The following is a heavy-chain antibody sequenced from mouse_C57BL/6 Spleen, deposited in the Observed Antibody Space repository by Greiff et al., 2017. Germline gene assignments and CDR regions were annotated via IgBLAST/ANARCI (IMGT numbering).Heavy chain of an antibody. CDR2: ISSGSSTI. V-gene: IGHV5-17*01. CDR1: GFTFSDSG. J-gene: IGHJ2*01. D-gene: IGHD3-3*01. CDR3: ARRLYSLDY. Sequence: DVMLVESGGGLVKPGGSLKLSCAASGFTFSDSGMHWVRQAPEKGLEWVAYISSGSSTIYYADTVKGRFTIPRDNAKNTLFLRMADLRSEDTAMYYCARRLYSLDYWGQGTTVTVSS.